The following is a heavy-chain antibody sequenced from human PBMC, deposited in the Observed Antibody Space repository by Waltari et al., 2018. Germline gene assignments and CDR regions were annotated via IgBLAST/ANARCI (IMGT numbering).Heavy chain of an antibody. CDR2: IYYSGST. V-gene: IGHV4-30-4*08. J-gene: IGHJ4*02. D-gene: IGHD3-3*01. Sequence: QVQLQESGPGLVKPSQTLSLTCTVSGGSISSGDYYWSLIRPPPGKGLEWIGYIYYSGSTYYNPSLKSRVTISVDTSKNQFSLKLSSVTAADTAVYYCARYFWSGYFGRYYFDYWGQGTLVTVSS. CDR3: ARYFWSGYFGRYYFDY. CDR1: GGSISSGDYY.